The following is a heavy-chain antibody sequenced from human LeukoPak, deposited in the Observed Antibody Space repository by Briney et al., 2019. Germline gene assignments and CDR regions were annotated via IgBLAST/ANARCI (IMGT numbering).Heavy chain of an antibody. Sequence: SETLSLTCTVSGGSISSSSYYWGWIRQPPGKGLEWIGSIYYGGSTYYNPSLKSRVTISVDTSKNQFSLKLSSVTAADTAVYYCASAHSRYCSSTSCYRTHAFDIWGQGTMVTVSS. J-gene: IGHJ3*02. CDR3: ASAHSRYCSSTSCYRTHAFDI. CDR2: IYYGGST. V-gene: IGHV4-39*01. CDR1: GGSISSSSYY. D-gene: IGHD2-2*01.